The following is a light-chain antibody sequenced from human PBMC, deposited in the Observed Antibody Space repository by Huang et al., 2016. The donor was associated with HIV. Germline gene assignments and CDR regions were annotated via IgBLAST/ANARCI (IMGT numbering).Light chain of an antibody. V-gene: IGKV1-9*01. CDR3: QQLSTSLT. CDR1: QDIRSY. J-gene: IGKJ4*01. CDR2: GAS. Sequence: IQLTQSPSSLSASVGDRVTITCRASQDIRSYLAWYQQKPGKAPKLLIYGASTLQSGVPSRFSGSGSGTEYSLTISSLQPEVFATYYCQQLSTSLTFGGGTKVEMK.